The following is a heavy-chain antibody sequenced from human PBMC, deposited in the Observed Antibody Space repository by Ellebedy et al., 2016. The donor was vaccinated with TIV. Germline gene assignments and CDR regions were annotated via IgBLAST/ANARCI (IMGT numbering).Heavy chain of an antibody. J-gene: IGHJ4*02. CDR1: GYTFTSYG. CDR2: ISAYNGNT. V-gene: IGHV1-18*01. CDR3: ARVGYCSGGSCYSFGY. Sequence: AASVKVSCKASGYTFTSYGISWVRQAPGQGLEWMGWISAYNGNTNYAQKLQGRVTMTTDTSTSTAYMELRSLRSDDTAMYYCARVGYCSGGSCYSFGYWGQGTLVTVSS. D-gene: IGHD2-15*01.